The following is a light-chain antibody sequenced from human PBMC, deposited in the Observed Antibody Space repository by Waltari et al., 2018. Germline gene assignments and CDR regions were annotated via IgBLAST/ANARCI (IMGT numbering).Light chain of an antibody. J-gene: IGKJ2*01. Sequence: EIVMTQSPATLSVSPGERATLSCRASQIVTTNLAWYQQKPGQAPRLLIYGASTRATGIPARFSGSGSGTDFTLTINSLQSEDFAVYFCQQYNDCPPRDTFGQGTKLQIK. CDR1: QIVTTN. CDR2: GAS. V-gene: IGKV3-15*01. CDR3: QQYNDCPPRDT.